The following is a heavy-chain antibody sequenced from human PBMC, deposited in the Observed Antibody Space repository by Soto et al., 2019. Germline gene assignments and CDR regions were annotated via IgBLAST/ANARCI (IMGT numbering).Heavy chain of an antibody. CDR2: INAGNGNT. V-gene: IGHV1-3*01. CDR3: PRNSGSPYYYYYGMDV. CDR1: GYTFTSYA. Sequence: ASVKISCKASGYTFTSYAMHWVRQAPGQRLEWMGWINAGNGNTKYSQKFQGRVTITRDTSASTAYMELSSLRSEDTAVYYCPRNSGSPYYYYYGMDVWGQGTTVTVSS. D-gene: IGHD1-26*01. J-gene: IGHJ6*02.